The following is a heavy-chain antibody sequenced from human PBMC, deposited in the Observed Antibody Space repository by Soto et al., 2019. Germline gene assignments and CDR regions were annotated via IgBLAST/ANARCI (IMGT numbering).Heavy chain of an antibody. D-gene: IGHD2-21*01. J-gene: IGHJ4*02. CDR2: VSKDGGIT. CDR3: AKETLAIPGPFDF. Sequence: QVQLVESGGGVVQPGRSLRLSCAASGFTFSTYSMHWVRQPPGKGLEWVAVVSKDGGITFYADSVRGRFTISRDNSTNTLYLHMNSLGPEDTAVYYCAKETLAIPGPFDFWGQGTLVTVSS. V-gene: IGHV3-30*18. CDR1: GFTFSTYS.